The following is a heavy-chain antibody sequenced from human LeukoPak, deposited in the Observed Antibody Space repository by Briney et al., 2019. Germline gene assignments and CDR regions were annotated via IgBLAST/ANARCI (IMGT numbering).Heavy chain of an antibody. CDR3: ARDKARGYYYYYGMDV. Sequence: GGSLRLSCAASGFTVSSNYVSWVRQAPGKGLEWVSVIYSGGSTYYADSVKGRFTISRDNSKNTLYLQMNSLRAEDTAVYYCARDKARGYYYYYGMDVWGQGTTVTVSS. CDR2: IYSGGST. V-gene: IGHV3-66*01. CDR1: GFTVSSNY. J-gene: IGHJ6*02.